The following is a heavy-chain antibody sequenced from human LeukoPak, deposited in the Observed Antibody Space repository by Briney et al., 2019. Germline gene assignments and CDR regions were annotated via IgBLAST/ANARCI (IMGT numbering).Heavy chain of an antibody. J-gene: IGHJ5*02. V-gene: IGHV4-39*01. CDR2: IYYSGST. Sequence: SETLSLTCTVSGGSISSSSYYWGWIRQPPGKGLEWIGSIYYSGSTYYNPSLKSRVTISVDTSKNQFSLKLSSVTAADTAVYYCARLRVAATNNWFDPWGQGTLVTVSS. CDR3: ARLRVAATNNWFDP. CDR1: GGSISSSSYY. D-gene: IGHD2-15*01.